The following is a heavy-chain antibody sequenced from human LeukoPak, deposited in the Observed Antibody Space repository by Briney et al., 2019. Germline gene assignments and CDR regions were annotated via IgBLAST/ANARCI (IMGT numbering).Heavy chain of an antibody. CDR3: ARAHGAPRAFDI. J-gene: IGHJ3*02. D-gene: IGHD3-16*01. V-gene: IGHV4-59*01. CDR2: IYYSGST. CDR1: GGSISSYY. Sequence: SETLSLTCTVSGGSISSYYWSWIRQPPGKGLEWIGYIYYSGSTNYNPSLKSRVTISVDTSKNQFSLKLSSVTAADTAVYYCARAHGAPRAFDIWGQGTMVTVSS.